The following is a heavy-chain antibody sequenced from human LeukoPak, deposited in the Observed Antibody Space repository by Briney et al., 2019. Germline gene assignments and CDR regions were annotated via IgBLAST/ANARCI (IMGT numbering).Heavy chain of an antibody. Sequence: ASVKVSCKTSGYNFNRYTITWVRQAPGQGLEWMGWVSTSNGDTSYADKFQGRVTMTTETVTKTAYMALRRLRSGDTAMYFCARVSDTSMVTPGFDSWGQGTLVTVSS. CDR3: ARVSDTSMVTPGFDS. CDR2: VSTSNGDT. J-gene: IGHJ4*02. CDR1: GYNFNRYT. V-gene: IGHV1-18*01. D-gene: IGHD5-18*01.